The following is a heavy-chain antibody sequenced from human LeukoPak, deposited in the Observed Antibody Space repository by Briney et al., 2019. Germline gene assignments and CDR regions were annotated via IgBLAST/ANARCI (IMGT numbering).Heavy chain of an antibody. V-gene: IGHV1-2*02. CDR3: ARGGYFDSSGFSGS. D-gene: IGHD3-22*01. J-gene: IGHJ5*02. CDR1: GYTFTGYY. CDR2: MNPNSGGT. Sequence: ASVKVSCKASGYTFTGYYMHWVRQAPGQGLEWMGWMNPNSGGTNYAQKFQGRVTMTRDTSISTAYMELSSLISDDTGLYYCARGGYFDSSGFSGSWGQGTLVTVSS.